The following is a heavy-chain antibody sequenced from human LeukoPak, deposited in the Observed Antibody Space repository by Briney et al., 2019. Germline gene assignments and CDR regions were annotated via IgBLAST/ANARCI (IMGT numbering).Heavy chain of an antibody. CDR1: GGSFSSGSYY. D-gene: IGHD6-19*01. Sequence: PSETLSLTCTVSGGSFSSGSYYWSWIRQPPGTGLEWIGYIYYSGSTNYNPSLKSRVTISVDTSKNQFSLKLSSVTAADTAVYYCARGPYSSGWYFDYWGQGTLVTVSS. CDR2: IYYSGST. V-gene: IGHV4-61*01. CDR3: ARGPYSSGWYFDY. J-gene: IGHJ4*02.